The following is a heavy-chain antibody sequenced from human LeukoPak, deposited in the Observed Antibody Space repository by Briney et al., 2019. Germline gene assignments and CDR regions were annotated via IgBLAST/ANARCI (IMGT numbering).Heavy chain of an antibody. V-gene: IGHV1-46*01. CDR3: ARDMESYSGSYTNFDY. CDR2: INPSGGST. Sequence: ASVKVSCKASGYTFTSYYMHWVRQAPGQGLEWMGIINPSGGSTSYAQKFQGRVTMTTDTSTSTAYMELRSLRSDDTAVYYCARDMESYSGSYTNFDYWGQGTLVTVSS. J-gene: IGHJ4*02. D-gene: IGHD1-26*01. CDR1: GYTFTSYY.